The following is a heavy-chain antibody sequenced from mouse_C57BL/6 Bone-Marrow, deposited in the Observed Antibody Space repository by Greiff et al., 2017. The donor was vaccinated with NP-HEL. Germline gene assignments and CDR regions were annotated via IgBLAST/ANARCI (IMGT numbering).Heavy chain of an antibody. Sequence: VQLQQSGAELVRPGASVTLSCTASGFNIKDDSMNWVKQRPEQGLEWIGWIEPGNGDTEYASKFQGKATITADTASNTAYLQLSSLTSEDTAVYYCTTLLRSYYAMDYWGQGTSVTVSS. CDR1: GFNIKDDS. D-gene: IGHD1-1*01. CDR3: TTLLRSYYAMDY. V-gene: IGHV14-4*01. J-gene: IGHJ4*01. CDR2: IEPGNGDT.